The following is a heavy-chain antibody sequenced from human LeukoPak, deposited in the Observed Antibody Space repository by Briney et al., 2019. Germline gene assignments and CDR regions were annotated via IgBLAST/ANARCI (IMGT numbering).Heavy chain of an antibody. D-gene: IGHD2-15*01. V-gene: IGHV3-23*01. CDR1: EFTFSNYA. Sequence: GGSLRLSCAASEFTFSNYAMTWVRQAPWKWLEWVSAIHGSGGVTYYADSVKGRFTISRDNSKNTLYLQMNSLRVEDTAVYYCAKDPHCSGGSCYGGSWFDPRGQGTLVTVSS. J-gene: IGHJ5*02. CDR3: AKDPHCSGGSCYGGSWFDP. CDR2: IHGSGGVT.